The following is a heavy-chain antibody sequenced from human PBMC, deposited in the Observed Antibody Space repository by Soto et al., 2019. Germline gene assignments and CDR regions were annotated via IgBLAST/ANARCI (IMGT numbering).Heavy chain of an antibody. CDR1: GGSISSYY. J-gene: IGHJ6*03. Sequence: PSETLSLTCTVSGGSISSYYWSWIRQPPGKGLEWIGYIYYSGSTNYNPSLKSRVTISVDTSKNQFSLKLSSVTAADTAVYYCARLGTVATTAYYYYYMDVWGKGTTVTVSS. V-gene: IGHV4-59*08. CDR2: IYYSGST. CDR3: ARLGTVATTAYYYYYMDV. D-gene: IGHD5-12*01.